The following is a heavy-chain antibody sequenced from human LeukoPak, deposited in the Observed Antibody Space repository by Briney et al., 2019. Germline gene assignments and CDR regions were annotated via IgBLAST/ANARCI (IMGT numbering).Heavy chain of an antibody. CDR3: ARHPSNYYDSSEPDY. D-gene: IGHD3-22*01. CDR1: GGSISSSSYY. J-gene: IGHJ4*02. V-gene: IGHV4-39*01. CDR2: ICYSGST. Sequence: SETLSLTCTVSGGSISSSSYYWGWIRQPPGKGLEWIGSICYSGSTYYNPSLKSRVTISVDTSKNQFSLKLSSVTAADTAVYYCARHPSNYYDSSEPDYWGQGTLVTVSS.